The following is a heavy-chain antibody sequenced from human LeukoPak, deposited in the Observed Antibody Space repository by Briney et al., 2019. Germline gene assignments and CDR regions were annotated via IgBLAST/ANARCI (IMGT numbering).Heavy chain of an antibody. D-gene: IGHD2-2*01. CDR3: ALGYCSSTSCPTLTDAFDI. Sequence: SETLSLTCAVYGGSFSGYYWSWIRQPPGKGLEWIGEINHSGSTNYNPSLKSRVTISVDTSKNQFSLKLSSVTAADTAVYYCALGYCSSTSCPTLTDAFDIWGQGTMVTVPS. J-gene: IGHJ3*02. CDR2: INHSGST. V-gene: IGHV4-34*01. CDR1: GGSFSGYY.